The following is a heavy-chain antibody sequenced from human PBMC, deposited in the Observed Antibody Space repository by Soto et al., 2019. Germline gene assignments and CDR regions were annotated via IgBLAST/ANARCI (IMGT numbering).Heavy chain of an antibody. CDR3: ARRYCSGGSCYSMGGNYYMDV. D-gene: IGHD2-15*01. CDR1: GYSFTSYW. CDR2: IYPGDSDT. J-gene: IGHJ6*03. Sequence: PGESLKISCKGSGYSFTSYWIGWVRQMPGKGLEWMGIIYPGDSDTRYSPSFQGQVTISADKSISTAYLQWSSLKASDTAMYYCARRYCSGGSCYSMGGNYYMDVWGKGTTVTVSS. V-gene: IGHV5-51*01.